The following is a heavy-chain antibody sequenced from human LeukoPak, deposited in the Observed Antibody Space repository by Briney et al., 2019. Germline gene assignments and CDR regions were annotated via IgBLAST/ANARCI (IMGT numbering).Heavy chain of an antibody. V-gene: IGHV4-34*12. J-gene: IGHJ3*02. CDR2: IFYSGST. CDR3: AKSNGYGLIDI. D-gene: IGHD3-22*01. Sequence: SETLSLTCAVYGGSFSGYYWGWVRQPPGKALEWIGNIFYSGSTYYGPSLKSRVTISLDTSRNQFSLKLNSVTAADTAVYYCAKSNGYGLIDIWGQGTMVTVSS. CDR1: GGSFSGYY.